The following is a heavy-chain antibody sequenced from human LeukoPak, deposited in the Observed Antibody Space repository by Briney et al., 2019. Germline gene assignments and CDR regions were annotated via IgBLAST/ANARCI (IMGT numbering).Heavy chain of an antibody. Sequence: PSETLSLTCTVSGDSISSSSYYWGWIRQPPGKGLEWIGSIYYSGSTYYNPSLKSRVTISVDTSKNQFSLKLSSVTAADTAVYYCARDGYCSGGSCYYRASDVWGKGTTVTVSS. V-gene: IGHV4-39*07. J-gene: IGHJ6*04. CDR2: IYYSGST. D-gene: IGHD2-15*01. CDR3: ARDGYCSGGSCYYRASDV. CDR1: GDSISSSSYY.